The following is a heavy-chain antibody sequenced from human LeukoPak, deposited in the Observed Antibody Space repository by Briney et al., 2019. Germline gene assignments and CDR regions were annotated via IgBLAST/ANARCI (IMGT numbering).Heavy chain of an antibody. CDR1: GFTFSSYE. CDR3: ASHRSSRWYYFDY. CDR2: ISSDGNNK. D-gene: IGHD6-13*01. J-gene: IGHJ4*02. Sequence: PGGSLRLSCAASGFTFSSYEMNWVRQAPREGLEWVAVISSDGNNKYYADSVKGRFTISRDNSKNTLYLQMNSLRAEDTAVYYCASHRSSRWYYFDYWGQGTLVTVSS. V-gene: IGHV3-30-3*01.